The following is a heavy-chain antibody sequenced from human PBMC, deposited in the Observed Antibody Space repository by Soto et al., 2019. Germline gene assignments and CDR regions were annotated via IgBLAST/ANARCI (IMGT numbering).Heavy chain of an antibody. V-gene: IGHV1-8*01. D-gene: IGHD1-7*01. Sequence: QVQLVQSGAEVKKPGASVKVSCKASGYTFTSYDINWVRQATGQGLEWMGWMNPNSGNTAYAQKFQGRVTMTRNTSISTDYLALSSLRSEDTAVYYCARERTGPNYFDYWGQGTLVTVSS. CDR1: GYTFTSYD. CDR2: MNPNSGNT. CDR3: ARERTGPNYFDY. J-gene: IGHJ4*02.